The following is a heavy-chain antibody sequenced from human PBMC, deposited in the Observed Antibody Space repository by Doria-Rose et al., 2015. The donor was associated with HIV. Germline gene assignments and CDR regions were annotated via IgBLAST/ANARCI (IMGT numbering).Heavy chain of an antibody. CDR1: GVSLSSPGMG. Sequence: QITLKECGPVLVKPTETLTLTCTVSGVSLSSPGMGVSWIRQPPGKALEWLANIFSDDERSYKTSLKSRLTIFSGTSKSQVVLTMTDMDPVDTATYYCARIKSSRWYHKYYFDFWGQGTLSSSPQ. CDR3: ARIKSSRWYHKYYFDF. D-gene: IGHD6-13*01. V-gene: IGHV2-26*01. CDR2: IFSDDER. J-gene: IGHJ4*02.